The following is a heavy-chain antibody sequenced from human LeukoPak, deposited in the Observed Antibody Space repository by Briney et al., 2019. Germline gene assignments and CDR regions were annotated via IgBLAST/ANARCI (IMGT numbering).Heavy chain of an antibody. V-gene: IGHV3-48*04. CDR3: ARDQSGAGYYDSSGYYRRVSNPDY. Sequence: PGGSLRLSCAASGFTFSSYSMNWVRQAPGKGLEWVSYISSSSSTIYYADSVKGRFTISRHNAKNSLYLQMNSLRAEDTAVYYCARDQSGAGYYDSSGYYRRVSNPDYWGQGTLVTVSS. CDR1: GFTFSSYS. J-gene: IGHJ4*02. D-gene: IGHD3-22*01. CDR2: ISSSSSTI.